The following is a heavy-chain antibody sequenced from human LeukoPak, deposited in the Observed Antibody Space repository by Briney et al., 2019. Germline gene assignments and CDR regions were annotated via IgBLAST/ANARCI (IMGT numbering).Heavy chain of an antibody. CDR3: ARRAKGPAAINGDY. CDR2: IYYSGST. Sequence: PSETLSLTCTVSGGSISSSSYYWGWIRQPPGKGLEWIGSIYYSGSTYYNPSLKSRVTISVDTSKNQFSLKLSSVTAADTAVYYCARRAKGPAAINGDYWGQGTLVTVSS. V-gene: IGHV4-39*07. J-gene: IGHJ4*02. CDR1: GGSISSSSYY. D-gene: IGHD2-2*02.